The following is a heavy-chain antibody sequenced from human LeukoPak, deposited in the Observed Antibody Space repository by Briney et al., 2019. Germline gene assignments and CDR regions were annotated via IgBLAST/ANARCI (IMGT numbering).Heavy chain of an antibody. CDR3: AKDFSSGRSPLTTVTTGGN. J-gene: IGHJ4*02. V-gene: IGHV3-23*01. CDR2: ISGGGGST. D-gene: IGHD4-17*01. CDR1: GCTFSSYA. Sequence: GGSLRLSCAASGCTFSSYAMSWVRQAPGKGLEWVSAISGGGGSTYYADSVKGRFTISRDNSKNTLYLQMNSLRAEDTALYYCAKDFSSGRSPLTTVTTGGNWGQGTLVTVSS.